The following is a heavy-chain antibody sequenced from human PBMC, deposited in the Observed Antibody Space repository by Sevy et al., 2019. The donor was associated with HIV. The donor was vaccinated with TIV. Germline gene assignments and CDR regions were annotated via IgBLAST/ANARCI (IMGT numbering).Heavy chain of an antibody. CDR3: AGENAWGRGYS. CDR2: IYYNGHI. V-gene: IGHV4-59*11. D-gene: IGHD1-26*01. CDR1: GGSITSLY. Sequence: SETLSLTCTVSGGSITSLYWNWIRQPPGKGLEWTANIYYNGHINYNPSLKSRVTLSLDTSKTQFSLRLSSVTAADTAMYYCAGENAWGRGYSWGQGTLVTVSS. J-gene: IGHJ4*02.